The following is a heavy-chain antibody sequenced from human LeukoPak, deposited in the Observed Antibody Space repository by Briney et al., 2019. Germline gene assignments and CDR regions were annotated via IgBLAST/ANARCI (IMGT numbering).Heavy chain of an antibody. CDR1: GGSISSGGYS. V-gene: IGHV4-30-2*01. Sequence: SQTLSLTCAVSGGSISSGGYSWSWIRQPPGKGLEWIGYIYHSGSTYYNPSLKSRVTISVDRSKNQFSLKLSSVTAADTAVYYCARGAPTGARKAFDIWGQGTMVTVSS. D-gene: IGHD7-27*01. J-gene: IGHJ3*02. CDR2: IYHSGST. CDR3: ARGAPTGARKAFDI.